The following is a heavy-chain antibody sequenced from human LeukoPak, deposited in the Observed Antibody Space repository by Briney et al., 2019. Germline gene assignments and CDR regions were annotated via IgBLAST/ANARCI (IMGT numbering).Heavy chain of an antibody. CDR2: ISGSGGST. CDR3: AKDVREVTLY. V-gene: IGHV3-23*01. J-gene: IGHJ4*02. Sequence: TGGSLRLSCAASGFTFSSYAMSWVRQAPGKGLEWVSAISGSGGSTYYADSVKGRFIVSRDNSRNTLYLQMNSLGAEDVAVYYCAKDVREVTLYWGQGTLVTVSS. D-gene: IGHD2-21*02. CDR1: GFTFSSYA.